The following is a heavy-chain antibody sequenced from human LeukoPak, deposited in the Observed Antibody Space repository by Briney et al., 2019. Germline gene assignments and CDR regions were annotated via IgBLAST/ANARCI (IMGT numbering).Heavy chain of an antibody. CDR2: IWYDGSNK. D-gene: IGHD3-10*01. V-gene: IGHV3-33*01. Sequence: TGGSLRLSCAASGFTFSSYGMHWVRQAPGKGLEWVAVIWYDGSNKYYADSVKGRFTISRDNSKNTLYLQMNSLRAEDMAVYYCARDRVQNGMDVWGQGTTVTVSS. J-gene: IGHJ6*02. CDR1: GFTFSSYG. CDR3: ARDRVQNGMDV.